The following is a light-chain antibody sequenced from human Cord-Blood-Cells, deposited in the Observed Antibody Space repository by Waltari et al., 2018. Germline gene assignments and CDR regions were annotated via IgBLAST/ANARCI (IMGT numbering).Light chain of an antibody. Sequence: DIVMTQSPDSLAVSLGERATINCKSSQSVLYSSNNKNYLAWYQQKPGQPPKLLIYWASTRESGVPDRVSGSGSGTDFTLTISSLQAEDVAVYYCQQYYSTPWTFGQGP. V-gene: IGKV4-1*01. CDR2: WAS. CDR3: QQYYSTPWT. J-gene: IGKJ1*01. CDR1: QSVLYSSNNKNY.